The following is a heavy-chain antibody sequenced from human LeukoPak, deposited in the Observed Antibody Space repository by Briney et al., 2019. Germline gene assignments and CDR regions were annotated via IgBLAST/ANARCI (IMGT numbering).Heavy chain of an antibody. Sequence: GGSLRLSCAVSGFTFSSYAMSWVRQAPGKGLEWVSAISGSGGSTYYADSVKGRFTISRDNSKNTLYLQMNSLRAEDTAVYYCAKVGEQWLVIDAFDIWGQGTMVTVSS. CDR1: GFTFSSYA. D-gene: IGHD6-19*01. V-gene: IGHV3-23*01. J-gene: IGHJ3*02. CDR3: AKVGEQWLVIDAFDI. CDR2: ISGSGGST.